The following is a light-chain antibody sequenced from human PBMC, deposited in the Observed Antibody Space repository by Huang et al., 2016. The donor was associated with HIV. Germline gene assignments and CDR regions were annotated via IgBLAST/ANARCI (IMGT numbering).Light chain of an antibody. V-gene: IGKV1-39*01. CDR1: QSVSTY. J-gene: IGKJ4*01. CDR2: AAS. Sequence: DIQMTQSPSSLSASIGDRVTITCRPSQSVSTYLNWYQKKQGKAPKLLIYAASSLQSGVPSRFSGSGSGTDFTLTISSVQPEDFATYYCQQTYSAPLTFGGGTRVEIK. CDR3: QQTYSAPLT.